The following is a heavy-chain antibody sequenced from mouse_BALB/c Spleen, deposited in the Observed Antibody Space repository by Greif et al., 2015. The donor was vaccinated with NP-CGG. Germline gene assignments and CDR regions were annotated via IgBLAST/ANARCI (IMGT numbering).Heavy chain of an antibody. V-gene: IGHV5-17*02. CDR1: GFTFSSFG. CDR2: ISSGSSTI. J-gene: IGHJ4*01. CDR3: ASGGNYLYAMDY. Sequence: EVKVEESGGGLVQPGGSRKLSCAASGFTFSSFGMHWVRQAPEKGLEWVAYISSGSSTIYYADTVKGRFTISRDNPKNTLFLQMTSLRSEDTAMYYCASGGNYLYAMDYWGQGTSVTVSS. D-gene: IGHD2-1*01.